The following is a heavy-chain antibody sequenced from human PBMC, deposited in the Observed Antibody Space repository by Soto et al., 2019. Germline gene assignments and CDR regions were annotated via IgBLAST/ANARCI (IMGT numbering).Heavy chain of an antibody. CDR1: GYTFTSYG. CDR3: ARGIYYDFWSGYYSDYYYYYMDV. CDR2: ISAYNSNT. Sequence: ASVKVSCKASGYTFTSYGISWVRQAPGQGLEWMRWISAYNSNTNYAQKLQGRVTMTTDTSTSTAYMELRSLRSDDTAVYYCARGIYYDFWSGYYSDYYYYYMDVWGKGTTVTVSS. J-gene: IGHJ6*03. V-gene: IGHV1-18*01. D-gene: IGHD3-3*01.